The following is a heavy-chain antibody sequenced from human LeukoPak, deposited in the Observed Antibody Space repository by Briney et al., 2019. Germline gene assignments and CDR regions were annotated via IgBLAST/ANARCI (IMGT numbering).Heavy chain of an antibody. V-gene: IGHV3-21*01. CDR1: GFTFSSYS. J-gene: IGHJ4*02. D-gene: IGHD6-19*01. Sequence: PGGSLRLSCAASGFTFSSYSMNWVRQAPGKGLEWVSSISSSSSYIYYADSVKGRFTISRDNAKNSLYLQMNSLRAEDTAVYYCASKQWLVSDFDYWGQGTLVTVSP. CDR2: ISSSSSYI. CDR3: ASKQWLVSDFDY.